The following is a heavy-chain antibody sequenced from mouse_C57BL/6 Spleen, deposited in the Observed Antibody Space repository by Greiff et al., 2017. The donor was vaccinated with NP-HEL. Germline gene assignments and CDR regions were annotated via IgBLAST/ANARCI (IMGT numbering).Heavy chain of an antibody. Sequence: QVQLKQSGAELVRPGASVTLSCKASGYTFTDYEMHWVKQTPVHGLEWIGAIDPETGGTAYNQKFKGKAILTADKSSSTAYMELRSLTSYDSAVYYSTRGPMDYWGQGTSVTVSS. CDR3: TRGPMDY. CDR2: IDPETGGT. CDR1: GYTFTDYE. V-gene: IGHV1-15*01. J-gene: IGHJ4*01.